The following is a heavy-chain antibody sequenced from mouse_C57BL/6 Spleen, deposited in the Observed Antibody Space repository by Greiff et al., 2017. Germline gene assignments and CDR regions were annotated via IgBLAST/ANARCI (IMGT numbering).Heavy chain of an antibody. Sequence: QVQLQQPGAELVKPGASVTLSCKASGYTFTSYWMHWVKQRPGQGLEWIGMIHPNSGSTNYNEKFKSKATPTVDKSSSTAYMQLSSLTSEDSEVYYGERNCYGYGHAWFAYWGQGTLVTVSA. J-gene: IGHJ3*01. CDR1: GYTFTSYW. D-gene: IGHD2-2*01. V-gene: IGHV1-64*01. CDR3: ERNCYGYGHAWFAY. CDR2: IHPNSGST.